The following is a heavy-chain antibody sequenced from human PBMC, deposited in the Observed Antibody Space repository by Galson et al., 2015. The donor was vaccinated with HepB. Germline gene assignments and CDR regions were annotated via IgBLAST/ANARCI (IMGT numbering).Heavy chain of an antibody. J-gene: IGHJ5*02. CDR2: MNPNSGNT. CDR1: GYTFTSYD. V-gene: IGHV1-8*01. D-gene: IGHD4-11*01. Sequence: SVKVSCKASGYTFTSYDINWVRQATGQGLEWMGWMNPNSGNTGYAQKFQGRVTMTRNTSISTAYMELSSLRSEDTAVYYCARGLTTVTPGWFDPWGQGTLVTVSS. CDR3: ARGLTTVTPGWFDP.